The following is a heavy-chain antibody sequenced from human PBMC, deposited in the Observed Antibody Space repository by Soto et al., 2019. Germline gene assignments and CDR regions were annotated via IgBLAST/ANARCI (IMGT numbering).Heavy chain of an antibody. V-gene: IGHV3-23*01. CDR3: AKALRPNWNSLYYYYMDV. CDR1: GFTFSSYA. Sequence: PGGSLRLSCAASGFTFSSYAMSWVRQAPGKGLEWVSAISGSGGSTYYADSVKGRFTISRDNSKNTLYLQMNSLRAEDTALYYCAKALRPNWNSLYYYYMDVWGKGTTVTVSS. CDR2: ISGSGGST. J-gene: IGHJ6*03. D-gene: IGHD1-1*01.